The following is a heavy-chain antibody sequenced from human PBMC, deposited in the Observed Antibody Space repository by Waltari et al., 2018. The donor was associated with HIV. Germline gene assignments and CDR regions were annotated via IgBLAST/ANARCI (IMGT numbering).Heavy chain of an antibody. CDR3: ARDQRGDYNFWSLPNHNYGMDV. V-gene: IGHV4-39*07. CDR1: GGSISSSKYY. J-gene: IGHJ6*02. D-gene: IGHD3-3*01. CDR2: VFYKGDT. Sequence: LQLEESGPGLVKPSETLSPTCSVSGGSISSSKYYLGWIRQPPGKRLEWLGNVFYKGDTDSKPSLKSRPGITVATSTNQSFLTLYSVTAADTAAYYCARDQRGDYNFWSLPNHNYGMDVWGQGITVTVSS.